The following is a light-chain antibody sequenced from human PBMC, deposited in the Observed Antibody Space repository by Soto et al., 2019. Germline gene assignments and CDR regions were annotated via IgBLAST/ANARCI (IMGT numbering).Light chain of an antibody. V-gene: IGKV3-20*01. CDR1: QSVSSTF. J-gene: IGKJ2*01. CDR3: QQYGSSPRYT. CDR2: GAS. Sequence: EIVLTQSPGTLSLSPGERATLSCRASQSVSSTFLDWYQQKPGQAPRLLIYGASSRAPGSPDRCSGSGSGRDFTLTISGLEPEDFAVYYCQQYGSSPRYTFGQGTKLEIK.